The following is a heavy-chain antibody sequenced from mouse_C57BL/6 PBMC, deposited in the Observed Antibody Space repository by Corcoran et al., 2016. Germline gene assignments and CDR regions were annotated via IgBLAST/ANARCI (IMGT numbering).Heavy chain of an antibody. CDR3: ARHYYDYDEEVYAMDY. V-gene: IGHV9-3*01. CDR1: GYTFTTYG. Sequence: QIQLVQSGPELKKPGETVKISCKASGYTFTTYGMSWVKQAPGKGLKWMGWINTYSGVPTYADDFKGRFAFSLETSASTAYLQINNLKNEDTATYFCARHYYDYDEEVYAMDYWGQGTSVTVSS. CDR2: INTYSGVP. D-gene: IGHD2-4*01. J-gene: IGHJ4*01.